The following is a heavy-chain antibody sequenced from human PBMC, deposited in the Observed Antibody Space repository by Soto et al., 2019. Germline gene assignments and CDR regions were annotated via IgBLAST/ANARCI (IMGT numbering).Heavy chain of an antibody. CDR3: AKSGDSSGYYPYYFDY. J-gene: IGHJ4*02. D-gene: IGHD3-22*01. CDR2: ISGSGGST. Sequence: PGGSLRLSCASSGFSFSSYAMSWVRQAPGEGLEWVSAISGSGGSTYYADSVKGRFTISRDNSKNTLYLQMNSLRAEDTAVYYCAKSGDSSGYYPYYFDYWGQGTLVTVSS. CDR1: GFSFSSYA. V-gene: IGHV3-23*01.